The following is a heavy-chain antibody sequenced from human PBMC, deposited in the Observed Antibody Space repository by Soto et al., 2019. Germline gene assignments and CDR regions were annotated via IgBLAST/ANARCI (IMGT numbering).Heavy chain of an antibody. D-gene: IGHD3-3*01. CDR1: GGSFSAYY. J-gene: IGHJ6*02. V-gene: IGHV4-34*12. CDR2: IIHSEST. CDR3: ARQIRHYDSWSNTYYYYGLDV. Sequence: PSETLSLTCAVYGGSFSAYYWSWVRQPPGKGLEWIGEIIHSESTKYNPSLKSRVTISVDTSKNQFSLKLSSVTAADTAVYYCARQIRHYDSWSNTYYYYGLDVWGQGTTVTVSS.